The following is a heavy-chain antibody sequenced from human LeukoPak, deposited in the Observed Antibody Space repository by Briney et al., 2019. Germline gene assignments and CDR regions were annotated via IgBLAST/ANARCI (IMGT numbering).Heavy chain of an antibody. CDR3: AREYRVRGVIRGGYYFDY. V-gene: IGHV4-34*01. CDR2: INHSGST. D-gene: IGHD3-10*01. CDR1: GGSFSGYY. Sequence: SETLTLTCAVYGGSFSGYYWSWIRQPPGKGLKWIGEINHSGSTNYNPSLKSRVTISVDTSKNQFSLKLSSVTAADTAVYYCAREYRVRGVIRGGYYFDYWGQGTLVTVSS. J-gene: IGHJ4*02.